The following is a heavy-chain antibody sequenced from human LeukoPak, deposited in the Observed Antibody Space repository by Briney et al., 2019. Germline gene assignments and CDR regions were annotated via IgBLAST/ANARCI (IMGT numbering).Heavy chain of an antibody. Sequence: SETRSLTRTVSGGSISSSSYYWGWIRQPPGKGLEWIGSIYYSGSTYYNPSLKSRVTISVDTSKNQFSLKLSSVTAADTAVYYCARHLYPHFDYWGQGTLVTVSS. J-gene: IGHJ4*02. CDR1: GGSISSSSYY. CDR2: IYYSGST. CDR3: ARHLYPHFDY. V-gene: IGHV4-39*01.